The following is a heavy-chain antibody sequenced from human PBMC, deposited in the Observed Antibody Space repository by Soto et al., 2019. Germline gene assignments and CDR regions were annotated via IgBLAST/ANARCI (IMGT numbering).Heavy chain of an antibody. CDR2: IYYSGST. CDR3: ARGSGTTFRFDP. CDR1: GGSISSGGYY. J-gene: IGHJ5*02. Sequence: SETLSLTCTVSGGSISSGGYYWSWIRQHPGKGLEWIGYIYYSGSTYYNPSLKSRVTISVDTSKNQFSLKLSSVTAADTAVYYCARGSGTTFRFDPWGQGTLVTVSS. V-gene: IGHV4-31*03. D-gene: IGHD1-1*01.